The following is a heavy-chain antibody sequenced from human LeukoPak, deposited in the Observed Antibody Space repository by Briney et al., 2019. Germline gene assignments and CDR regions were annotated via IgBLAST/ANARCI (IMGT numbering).Heavy chain of an antibody. J-gene: IGHJ4*02. Sequence: SETLSLTCTVSGGSISSGGYYWSWIRQHPGKGLEWIGYIYYSGSTYYNPSLKSRVTISVDTSKNQFSLKLSSVTAADTAVYYCARPAGIVGSSSQDDYWGQGTLVTVSS. CDR3: ARPAGIVGSSSQDDY. CDR2: IYYSGST. D-gene: IGHD1-26*01. V-gene: IGHV4-31*03. CDR1: GGSISSGGYY.